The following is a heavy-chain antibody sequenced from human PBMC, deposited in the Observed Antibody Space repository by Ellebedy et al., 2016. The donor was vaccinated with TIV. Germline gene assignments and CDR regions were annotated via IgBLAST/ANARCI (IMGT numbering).Heavy chain of an antibody. J-gene: IGHJ6*02. D-gene: IGHD6-13*01. CDR1: GYTFTSYD. CDR2: MNPNSGNT. CDR3: ARFSRRQQMKQGMDV. V-gene: IGHV1-8*01. Sequence: ASVKVSXXASGYTFTSYDINWVRQATGQGLEWTGWMNPNSGNTGYAPKFQGRVTMTRNTSITTAYMELSSLRSEDAAVYYCARFSRRQQMKQGMDVWGQGTTVTVSS.